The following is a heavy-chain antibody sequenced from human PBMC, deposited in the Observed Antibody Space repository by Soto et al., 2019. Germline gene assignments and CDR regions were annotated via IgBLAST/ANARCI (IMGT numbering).Heavy chain of an antibody. J-gene: IGHJ3*01. CDR3: EGRDDPFHV. CDR1: GFTFSNYG. V-gene: IGHV3-33*01. Sequence: QVQLVESGGGVVQPGTSLRLSCVATGFTFSNYGIHWVRQAPGWGLEWVAVIWHDGSQKYLADSVRGRFTISRDNSKNTVYLQMNSLRAEDTAVYYCEGRDDPFHVWGQGTMVTVSS. CDR2: IWHDGSQK.